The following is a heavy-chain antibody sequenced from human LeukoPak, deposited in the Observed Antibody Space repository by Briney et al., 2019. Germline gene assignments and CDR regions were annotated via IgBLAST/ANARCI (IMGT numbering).Heavy chain of an antibody. J-gene: IGHJ4*02. CDR1: GFTFSNYA. D-gene: IGHD3-9*01. CDR3: AKWGDYDVLTGYYDPDY. Sequence: PGASLRLSCAASGFTFSNYAMSWVRQAPGKGLEWVSAITGSGGGTYYAHSVKGRFTISRDNSKNTLYLQMNSLRAEDTAVYYCAKWGDYDVLTGYYDPDYWGQGTLVTVSS. CDR2: ITGSGGGT. V-gene: IGHV3-23*01.